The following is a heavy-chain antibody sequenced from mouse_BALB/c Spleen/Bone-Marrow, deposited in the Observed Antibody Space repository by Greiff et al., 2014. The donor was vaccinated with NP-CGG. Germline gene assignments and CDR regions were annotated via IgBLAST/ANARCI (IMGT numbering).Heavy chain of an antibody. CDR3: AQFITTVGALDV. D-gene: IGHD1-1*01. V-gene: IGHV2-3*01. CDR1: EFSLTSYG. CDR2: IWGDGST. Sequence: VQLVESGPGLVAPSQSLSITCTVSEFSLTSYGVSWVRQPPGKGLEWLGVIWGDGSTNYHSALISRLSISKDNSKSQVFLKLSSLQIDDTATYYCAQFITTVGALDVWGAGTTVTVSS. J-gene: IGHJ1*01.